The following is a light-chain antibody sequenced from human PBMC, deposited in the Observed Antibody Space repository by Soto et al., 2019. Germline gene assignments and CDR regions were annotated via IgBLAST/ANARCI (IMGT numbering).Light chain of an antibody. V-gene: IGLV3-21*01. Sequence: SYELTQSPSVSVAPGQTATITCGGNNIGSKSVNWYQQKAGQAPVLVMSYASDRPSGVPERFSGSNSGNTATLTLSRVESGDEADYYCQVWDTSNDHHVFGSGTKLTVL. CDR2: YAS. J-gene: IGLJ1*01. CDR1: NIGSKS. CDR3: QVWDTSNDHHV.